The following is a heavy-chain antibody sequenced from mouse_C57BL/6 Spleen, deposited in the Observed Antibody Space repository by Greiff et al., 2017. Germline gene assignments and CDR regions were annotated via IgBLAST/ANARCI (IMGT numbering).Heavy chain of an antibody. J-gene: IGHJ4*01. CDR3: ASGAVVAPYYAMDY. V-gene: IGHV1-64*01. D-gene: IGHD1-1*01. CDR1: GYTFTSYW. CDR2: IHPNSGST. Sequence: QVQLQQPGAELVKPGASVKLSCKASGYTFTSYWMHWVKQRPGQGLEWIGMIHPNSGSTNYNEKFKSKATLTVDKSSSTAYMQLSSLTSEDSAVYYCASGAVVAPYYAMDYWGQGTSVTVSS.